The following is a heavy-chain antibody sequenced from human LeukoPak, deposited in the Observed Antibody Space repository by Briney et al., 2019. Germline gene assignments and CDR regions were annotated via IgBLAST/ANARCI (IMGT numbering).Heavy chain of an antibody. D-gene: IGHD2-15*01. V-gene: IGHV1-2*02. CDR3: ARVLRSDPYYFDY. CDR2: INPNSGGT. Sequence: ASVKVSCKASGYTFTGYYMHWVRQAPGQGLEWMGWINPNSGGTNYAQKFQGRVTMTRDTSISTAYMELSRLRSDDTAVYYCARVLRSDPYYFDYWGQGALVTVSS. CDR1: GYTFTGYY. J-gene: IGHJ4*02.